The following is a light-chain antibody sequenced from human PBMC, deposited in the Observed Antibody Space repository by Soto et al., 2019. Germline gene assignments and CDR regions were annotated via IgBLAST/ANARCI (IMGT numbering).Light chain of an antibody. V-gene: IGKV3-20*01. CDR3: QQYGRSLWT. CDR1: QSVSSSY. J-gene: IGKJ1*01. Sequence: SVLTQSPVPLSLSPGEIATLSCRASQSVSSSYLAWYQQKPGQAPRLLIYGASSRATGIPDRFSGSGSGTDFTLTISRLEPEDFAVYYCQQYGRSLWTFGQGTKVDIK. CDR2: GAS.